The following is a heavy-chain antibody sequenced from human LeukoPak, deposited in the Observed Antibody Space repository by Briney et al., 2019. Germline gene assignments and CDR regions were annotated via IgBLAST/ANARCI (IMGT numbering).Heavy chain of an antibody. CDR3: AKRGKGYYDSSGYDY. CDR2: ISGSGGST. V-gene: IGHV3-23*01. Sequence: GGSLRLSCAVSGLTFSDYWMHWVRQAPGKGLEWVSAISGSGGSTYYADSVKGRFTISRDNSKNTLYLQMNSLRAEDTAVYYCAKRGKGYYDSSGYDYWGQGTLVTVSS. D-gene: IGHD3-22*01. CDR1: GLTFSDYW. J-gene: IGHJ4*02.